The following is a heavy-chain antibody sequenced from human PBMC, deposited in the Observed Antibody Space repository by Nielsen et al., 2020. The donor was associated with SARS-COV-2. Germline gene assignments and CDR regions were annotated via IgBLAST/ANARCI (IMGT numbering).Heavy chain of an antibody. CDR3: AKESAFDI. CDR2: ISWNSGSI. Sequence: SLKISCAASGFTFDDYAMHWVRQAPGKGLERVSGISWNSGSIGYADSVKGRFTISRDNAKNSLYLQMNSLRAEDTALYYCAKESAFDIWGQGTMVTVSS. CDR1: GFTFDDYA. V-gene: IGHV3-9*01. J-gene: IGHJ3*02.